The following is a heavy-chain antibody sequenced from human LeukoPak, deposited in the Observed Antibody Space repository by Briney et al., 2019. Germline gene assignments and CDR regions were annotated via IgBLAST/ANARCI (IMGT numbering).Heavy chain of an antibody. CDR2: IFHSGKT. CDR1: GYSISSGHY. CDR3: ARGDIPDY. V-gene: IGHV4-38-2*01. J-gene: IGHJ4*02. D-gene: IGHD2-21*01. Sequence: SETLSLTCAVSGYSISSGHYWGWIRQSPEKGLEWIGSIFHSGKTYYNLSLKSRVTISVDTSKNQFSLKLTSVTAADTAVYYCARGDIPDYWGQGTLVTVSS.